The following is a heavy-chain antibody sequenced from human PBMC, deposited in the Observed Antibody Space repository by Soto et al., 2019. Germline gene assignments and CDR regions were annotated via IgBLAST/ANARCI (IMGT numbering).Heavy chain of an antibody. CDR1: GFTFSSYS. Sequence: GGSLRLSCAASGFTFSSYSMNWVRQAPGKGLEWVSSISSSSSYIYYADSVKGRFTISRDNAKNSLYLQMNSLRAEDTAVYYWASVIAVAAKDLDYGCRATLVSVSS. CDR3: ASVIAVAAKDLDY. V-gene: IGHV3-21*01. D-gene: IGHD6-19*01. CDR2: ISSSSSYI. J-gene: IGHJ4*02.